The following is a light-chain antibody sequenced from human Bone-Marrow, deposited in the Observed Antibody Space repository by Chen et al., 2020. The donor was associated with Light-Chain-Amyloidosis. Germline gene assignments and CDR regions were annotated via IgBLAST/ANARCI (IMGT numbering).Light chain of an antibody. CDR3: SSYTITNTLV. CDR1: SSDVGGDNH. Sequence: QSALTQPASVSGSPGQSITISCTGTSSDVGGDNHVSWYQQHPDKAPKLMIYEVTNRPAGVPYRFAGSNSDNTASLTISGLQTEDEDDYFCSSYTITNTLVFGSGTRVTVL. V-gene: IGLV2-14*01. CDR2: EVT. J-gene: IGLJ1*01.